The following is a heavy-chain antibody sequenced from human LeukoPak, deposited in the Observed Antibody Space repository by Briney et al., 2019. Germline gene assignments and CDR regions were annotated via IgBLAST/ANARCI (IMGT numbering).Heavy chain of an antibody. Sequence: PGGSLRLSCSASGFTFTNYAIHWVRQAPGKGLEWVTVAWYDGSNKYYGGSVKGRFTISRDNAKNSLYLQMNSLRAEDTAVYYCARISIVVVPAAISSGFDYWGQGTLVTVSS. J-gene: IGHJ4*02. D-gene: IGHD2-2*01. V-gene: IGHV3-33*01. CDR1: GFTFTNYA. CDR3: ARISIVVVPAAISSGFDY. CDR2: AWYDGSNK.